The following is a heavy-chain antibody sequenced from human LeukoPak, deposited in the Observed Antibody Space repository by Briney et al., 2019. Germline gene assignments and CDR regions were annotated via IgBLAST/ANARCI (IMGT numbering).Heavy chain of an antibody. V-gene: IGHV7-4-1*02. CDR2: INTNTGNP. CDR1: GYTFTSYA. CDR3: ARDSTYYYDSSGFSFDY. D-gene: IGHD3-22*01. Sequence: GASVKVSCKASGYTFTSYAMNWVRQAPGQGLEWMGWINTNTGNPTYVQGFTRRFVFSLDTSVSTAYLQISSLKAEDTAVYYCARDSTYYYDSSGFSFDYWGQGTLVTVSS. J-gene: IGHJ4*02.